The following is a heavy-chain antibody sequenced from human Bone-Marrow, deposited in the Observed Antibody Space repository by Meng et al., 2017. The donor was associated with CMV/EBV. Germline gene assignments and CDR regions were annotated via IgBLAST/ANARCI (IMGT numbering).Heavy chain of an antibody. V-gene: IGHV3-7*01. J-gene: IGHJ4*02. CDR3: ARASGLGY. Sequence: GESLKISCVASGFIFSDYWMSWVRQAPGKGLEWVANIQQDGSTKNYVGSVKGRFTISRDNLRNSVYLQMNSLRDEDSAVYYCARASGLGYWGQGTMVTVSS. CDR2: IQQDGSTK. D-gene: IGHD1-26*01. CDR1: GFIFSDYW.